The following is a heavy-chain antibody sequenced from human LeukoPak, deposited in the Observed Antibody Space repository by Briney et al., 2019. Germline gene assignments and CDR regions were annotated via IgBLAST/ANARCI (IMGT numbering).Heavy chain of an antibody. V-gene: IGHV3-23*01. J-gene: IGHJ6*02. CDR2: IRGSDGST. Sequence: SGGSLRLSCAASGFTFRSYAMSWVRQAPGKGLEWVSAIRGSDGSTYYADSVKGRFTISRDNSKNTLSLQMSSLRAEDTAVYYCAKAGHFYYYDMDVWSQGTTVTVSS. CDR1: GFTFRSYA. CDR3: AKAGHFYYYDMDV.